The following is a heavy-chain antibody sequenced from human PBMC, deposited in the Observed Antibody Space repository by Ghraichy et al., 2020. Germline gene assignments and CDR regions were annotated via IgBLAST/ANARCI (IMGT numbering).Heavy chain of an antibody. CDR2: IYYSGST. CDR1: GGSISSYY. J-gene: IGHJ5*02. V-gene: IGHV4-59*01. D-gene: IGHD3-3*01. Sequence: SETLSLTCTVSGGSISSYYWSWIRQPPGKGLEWIGYIYYSGSTNYNPSLKSRVTISVDTSKNQFSLKLSSVTAADTAVYYCARAAWVVEWLFGFDPWGQGTLVTVSS. CDR3: ARAAWVVEWLFGFDP.